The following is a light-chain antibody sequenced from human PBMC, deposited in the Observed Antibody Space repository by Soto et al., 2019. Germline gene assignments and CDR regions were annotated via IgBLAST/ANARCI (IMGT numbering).Light chain of an antibody. V-gene: IGLV2-8*01. Sequence: QSVLTQPPSASGSRGQSVTISCTGTSVDINDVSGVQQHPGKAPKLIICEVTKPPSGVPDRFSGSKSGNTASLTVSGLQDDDEADYYCSSYAGRDIWVFGGGTKLTVL. CDR1: SVDIND. CDR2: EVT. J-gene: IGLJ3*02. CDR3: SSYAGRDIWV.